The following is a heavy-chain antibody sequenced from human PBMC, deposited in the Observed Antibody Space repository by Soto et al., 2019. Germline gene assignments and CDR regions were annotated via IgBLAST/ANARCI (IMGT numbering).Heavy chain of an antibody. CDR1: GYTFTSYG. CDR2: INAGNGNT. Sequence: ASVKVSCKXSGYTFTSYGIHWVRQAPGQRLEWTGWINAGNGNTKYSEKFQGRVIITRDTSASTAYLELSSLRSEDTAVYYCARDPNDSSAYYHHYYYGMDVWGQGTTVTVSS. D-gene: IGHD3-22*01. CDR3: ARDPNDSSAYYHHYYYGMDV. V-gene: IGHV1-3*01. J-gene: IGHJ6*02.